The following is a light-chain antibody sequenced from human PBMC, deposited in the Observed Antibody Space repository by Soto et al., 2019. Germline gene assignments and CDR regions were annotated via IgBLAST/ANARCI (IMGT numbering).Light chain of an antibody. CDR2: GAS. CDR1: QSVSSN. V-gene: IGKV3-15*01. CDR3: QQYNNWPPYT. J-gene: IGKJ2*01. Sequence: EIVMTQSPATLSVSPGERATLSCRARQSVSSNLAWYQQKPGQAPRLLIYGASTRATGIPARFSVSGSGTDFTLTISSLQSEDFAVYYCQQYNNWPPYTCGQGTKLEIK.